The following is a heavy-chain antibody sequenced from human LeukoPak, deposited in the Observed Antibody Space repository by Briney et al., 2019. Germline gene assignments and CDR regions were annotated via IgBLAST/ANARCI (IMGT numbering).Heavy chain of an antibody. Sequence: ASVKVSCKAFGYTFTSYYMHWVRQAPGQGLEWMGIINPSGGSTSYAQKFQGRVTMTRDTSTSTVYMELSSLRSEDTAVYYCAREPQWLRMFDYWGQGTLVTVSS. CDR1: GYTFTSYY. CDR3: AREPQWLRMFDY. D-gene: IGHD5-12*01. V-gene: IGHV1-46*01. J-gene: IGHJ4*02. CDR2: INPSGGST.